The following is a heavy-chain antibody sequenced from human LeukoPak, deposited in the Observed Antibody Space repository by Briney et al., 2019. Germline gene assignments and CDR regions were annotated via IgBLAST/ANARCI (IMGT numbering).Heavy chain of an antibody. V-gene: IGHV3-21*04. D-gene: IGHD6-19*01. J-gene: IGHJ4*02. CDR1: GFTFSSYS. Sequence: GGSLRLSCAASGFTFSSYSMNWVRQAPGKGLEWVSSVSSGSSYIYYADSVKGRFTTSRDNPKNTLYLEMNNLRAEDTALYYCAKARYTAGWYTFDYWGQGTQVTVSS. CDR3: AKARYTAGWYTFDY. CDR2: VSSGSSYI.